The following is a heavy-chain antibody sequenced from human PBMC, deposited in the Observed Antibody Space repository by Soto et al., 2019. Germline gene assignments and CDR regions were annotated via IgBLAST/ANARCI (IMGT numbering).Heavy chain of an antibody. CDR1: VDSVSSNSAA. CDR2: TDYRSKLYN. CDR3: AHSSGWYSRHFDY. V-gene: IGHV6-1*01. D-gene: IGHD6-19*01. J-gene: IGHJ4*02. Sequence: SQTLSLTCAISVDSVSSNSAAWNLIRQSPSRGLEWLGRTDYRSKLYNDYAVSVKSRITINPDTSKNQFSLQLNSVTPEDTDVYSCAHSSGWYSRHFDYSRQGSLVTVSS.